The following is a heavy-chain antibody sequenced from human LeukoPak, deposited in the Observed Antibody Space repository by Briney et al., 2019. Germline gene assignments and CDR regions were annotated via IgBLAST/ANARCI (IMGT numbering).Heavy chain of an antibody. CDR2: ISGSGGGT. CDR3: ANGPNPLYFDY. CDR1: GFPFSSYA. J-gene: IGHJ4*02. Sequence: GGSLRLSCAASGFPFSSYAMSWVRQAPGKGLEWVSAISGSGGGTYYADSVKGRFTISRDNSKNTLFLQMNSLSAEDTAVYYCANGPNPLYFDYWGQGTLVTVS. D-gene: IGHD1-14*01. V-gene: IGHV3-23*01.